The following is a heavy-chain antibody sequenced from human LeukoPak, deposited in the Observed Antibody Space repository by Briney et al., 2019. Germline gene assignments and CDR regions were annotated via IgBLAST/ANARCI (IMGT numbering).Heavy chain of an antibody. CDR1: GISVSSNY. Sequence: GGSLRLSCAASGISVSSNYMSWVRQAPGKRLEWVSVLYSGGSIYYADSVKGRFTISRDNSKHTLYLQMNSLRAEDTAVYYCARGGGYGQDFDYWGQGTLVTVSS. CDR3: ARGGGYGQDFDY. D-gene: IGHD5-12*01. CDR2: LYSGGSI. V-gene: IGHV3-53*01. J-gene: IGHJ4*02.